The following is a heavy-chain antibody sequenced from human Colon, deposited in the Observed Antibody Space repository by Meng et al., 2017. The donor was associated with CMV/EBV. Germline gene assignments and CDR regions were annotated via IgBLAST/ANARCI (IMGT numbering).Heavy chain of an antibody. CDR1: GYTFTNYY. J-gene: IGHJ4*02. CDR3: AREGMLTPAAADS. Sequence: ASVKVSCKASGYTFTNYYMHWVRQAPGQGLEWMGWIDPNSGDTNVAQNFQGRVSMTRDTSTTTAHMELTSLTSDDTALEYCAREGMLTPAAADSWGQGTLVTVSS. D-gene: IGHD3-10*02. V-gene: IGHV1-2*02. CDR2: IDPNSGDT.